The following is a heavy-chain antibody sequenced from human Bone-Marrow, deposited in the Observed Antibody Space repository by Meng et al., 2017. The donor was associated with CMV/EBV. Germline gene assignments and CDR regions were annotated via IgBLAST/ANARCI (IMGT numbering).Heavy chain of an antibody. CDR1: GFTFSSYA. CDR3: ASYCGGDCYSARDYYYGMDV. V-gene: IGHV3-30-3*01. J-gene: IGHJ6*02. D-gene: IGHD2-21*01. Sequence: GGSLRLSCAASGFTFSSYAMHWVRQAPGKGLEWVAVISYDGSNKYYADSVKGRFTISRDNSKNTLYLQMNSLRAEDTAVYYCASYCGGDCYSARDYYYGMDVCGQGTTVTVSS. CDR2: ISYDGSNK.